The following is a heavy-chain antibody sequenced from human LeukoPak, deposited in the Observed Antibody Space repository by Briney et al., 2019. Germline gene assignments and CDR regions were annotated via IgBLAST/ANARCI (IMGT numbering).Heavy chain of an antibody. CDR1: GFTFSSYG. J-gene: IGHJ4*02. CDR3: AKDLTMIVVVTGY. CDR2: ISGSGGST. Sequence: PGGSLRLFCAASGFTFSSYGMSWVRQAPGKGLEWVSAISGSGGSTYYADSVKGRFTISRDNSKNTLYLQMNSLRAEDTAVYYCAKDLTMIVVVTGYWGQGTLVTVSS. V-gene: IGHV3-23*01. D-gene: IGHD3-22*01.